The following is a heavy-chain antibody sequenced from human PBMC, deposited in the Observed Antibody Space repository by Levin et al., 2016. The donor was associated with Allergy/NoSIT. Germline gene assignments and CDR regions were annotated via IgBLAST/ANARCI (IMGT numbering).Heavy chain of an antibody. J-gene: IGHJ5*02. CDR3: AKDGMVRGGDWFDP. V-gene: IGHV3-30*18. Sequence: VRQAPGKGLEWVAVISYDGSNKYYADSVKGRFTISRDNSKNTLYLQMNSLRAEDTAVYYCAKDGMVRGGDWFDPWGQGTLVTVSS. D-gene: IGHD3-10*01. CDR2: ISYDGSNK.